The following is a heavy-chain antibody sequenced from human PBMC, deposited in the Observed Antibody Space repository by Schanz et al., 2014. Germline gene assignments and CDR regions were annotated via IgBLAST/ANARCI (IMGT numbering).Heavy chain of an antibody. CDR2: TSHDGSFT. D-gene: IGHD3-3*01. J-gene: IGHJ4*02. V-gene: IGHV3-21*01. CDR3: ARDKGGYYPFDY. CDR1: GFTFSSFA. Sequence: VQLVESGGDVVQPGRSLRLSCEASGFTFSSFAMSWVRQAPGKGLEWVSRTSHDGSFTTFADSVKGRFSISRDNAKNSLYLQMNSLRAQDTAVYYCARDKGGYYPFDYWGQGTLVNASS.